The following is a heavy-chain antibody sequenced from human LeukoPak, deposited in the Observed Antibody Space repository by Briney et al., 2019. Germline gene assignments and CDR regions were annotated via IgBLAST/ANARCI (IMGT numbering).Heavy chain of an antibody. CDR3: ATKETNNWSLDI. CDR1: GGSISSYY. J-gene: IGHJ3*02. D-gene: IGHD1-1*01. CDR2: IYYRGST. Sequence: SETLSLTCTVSGGSISSYYWSWIRQPPGKGLEWIGDIYYRGSTNYSPSLKRRVIMSLDTSKTQFSLKLRSVTAADTAVYYCATKETNNWSLDIWGPGTLVTVSS. V-gene: IGHV4-59*01.